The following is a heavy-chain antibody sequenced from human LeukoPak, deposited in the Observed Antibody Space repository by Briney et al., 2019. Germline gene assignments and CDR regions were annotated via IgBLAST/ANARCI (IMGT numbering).Heavy chain of an antibody. CDR3: ARTSFNGNDYYYAMDV. V-gene: IGHV2-70*17. CDR1: GFSLNPGAMC. Sequence: SGPALVKPTQTLTLTCTFSGFSLNPGAMCVSWIRQPPGKALEWLVRIDWDDSEFYNPSLKSRLTISKDTSNNQGVVTMINMDRADTGTHYCARTSFNGNDYYYAMDVWGQGTTVAVSS. D-gene: IGHD1-1*01. J-gene: IGHJ6*02. CDR2: IDWDDSE.